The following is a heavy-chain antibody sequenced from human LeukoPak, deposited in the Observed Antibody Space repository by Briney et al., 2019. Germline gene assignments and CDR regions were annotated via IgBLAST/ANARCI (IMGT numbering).Heavy chain of an antibody. CDR2: IYYTGGEI. CDR1: GGSINSYY. V-gene: IGHV4-59*08. Sequence: PSETLSLTCTVSGGSINSYYWSWLRQPPGKGLEWIGYIYYTGGEINYNPSLKSRLTISVDTSKNQFSLMLSSVTAADTALYYCARQPAATAAFDIWAQGTMVTVSS. D-gene: IGHD5-18*01. J-gene: IGHJ3*02. CDR3: ARQPAATAAFDI.